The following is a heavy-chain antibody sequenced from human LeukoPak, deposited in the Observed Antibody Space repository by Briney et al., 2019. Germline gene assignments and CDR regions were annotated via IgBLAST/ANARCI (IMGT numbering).Heavy chain of an antibody. Sequence: SSETLSLTCAVYGGSFSGYYWSWIRQPPGKGLEWIGEINHSGSTNYNPSLKSRVTISVDTSKNQFSLKLSPVTAADTAVYYCARGTGGYXYGDSNWGQGTLVTVSS. J-gene: IGHJ4*02. CDR3: ARGTGGYXYGDSN. CDR2: INHSGST. D-gene: IGHD5-12*01. V-gene: IGHV4-34*01. CDR1: GGSFSGYY.